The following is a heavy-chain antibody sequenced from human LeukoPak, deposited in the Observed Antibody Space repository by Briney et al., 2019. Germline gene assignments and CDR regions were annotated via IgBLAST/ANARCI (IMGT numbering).Heavy chain of an antibody. J-gene: IGHJ3*01. CDR3: AKDPKYDSNGYYYLGAFDV. CDR1: GFTFAAYA. Sequence: GGSLRLSCAASGFTFAAYAMTWVRQVPGKGLEWVSTISGSAGSTYYADSVKGRFTISRDNSENTLNLQMNSLRAEDTAVYYCAKDPKYDSNGYYYLGAFDVWGQGTVVTVSS. D-gene: IGHD3-22*01. CDR2: ISGSAGST. V-gene: IGHV3-23*01.